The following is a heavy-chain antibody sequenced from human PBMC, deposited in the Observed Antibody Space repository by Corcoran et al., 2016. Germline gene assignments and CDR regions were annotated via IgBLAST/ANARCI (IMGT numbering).Heavy chain of an antibody. J-gene: IGHJ6*02. CDR1: GGSISSGGYY. CDR3: ARGVGVYYYGMDV. CDR2: IYYSGST. V-gene: IGHV4-31*03. Sequence: QVQLQESGPGLVKPSQTLSLTCTVSGGSISSGGYYWSWIRPHPGKGLEWVGYIYYSGSTSYNPSLKSRVTISVDTSKNQFSLKQSSVTSAETAGYYCARGVGVYYYGMDVGGQGTTVTVAS. D-gene: IGHD2-15*01.